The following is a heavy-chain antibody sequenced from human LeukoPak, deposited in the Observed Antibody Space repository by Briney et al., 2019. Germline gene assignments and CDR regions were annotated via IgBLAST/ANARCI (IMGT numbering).Heavy chain of an antibody. CDR1: GYTFTGYY. Sequence: GASVKVSCKASGYTFTGYYMHWVRQAPGQGLEWMGRINPNSGGTNYAQKFQGRVTMTRDTSISTAYMELSRLRSDDTAVYYCARVQSHVLLWFGELLTPGGYYFDYWGQGTLVTVSS. J-gene: IGHJ4*02. D-gene: IGHD3-10*01. CDR2: INPNSGGT. V-gene: IGHV1-2*02. CDR3: ARVQSHVLLWFGELLTPGGYYFDY.